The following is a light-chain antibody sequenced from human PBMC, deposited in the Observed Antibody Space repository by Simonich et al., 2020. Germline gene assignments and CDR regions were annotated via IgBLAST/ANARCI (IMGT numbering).Light chain of an antibody. V-gene: IGLV2-14*02. Sequence: QSALTQPASVSGSPGQSITISCTGTSSDVGSYNLVSWYQQHPGKAPNLMIYEGSKRPSGVSNRFSGSKSGNTASLTISGLQAEDDADYYCSSYTSSSTVFGGGTKLTVL. CDR3: SSYTSSSTV. CDR2: EGS. CDR1: SSDVGSYNL. J-gene: IGLJ2*01.